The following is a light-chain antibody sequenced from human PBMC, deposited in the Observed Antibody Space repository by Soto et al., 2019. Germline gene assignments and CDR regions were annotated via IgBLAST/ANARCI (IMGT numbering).Light chain of an antibody. CDR3: MQALQTPQVT. Sequence: IVMTQSPLSLPVTPGEPASISCRSSQSLLHSDGYNYLDWYLQKPGQSPQLLIYLGSSRASGVHVRFSGSGSCTDFTLKISRVEAEDVGIYYCMQALQTPQVTFGPGTKVDIK. V-gene: IGKV2-28*01. CDR2: LGS. J-gene: IGKJ3*01. CDR1: QSLLHSDGYNY.